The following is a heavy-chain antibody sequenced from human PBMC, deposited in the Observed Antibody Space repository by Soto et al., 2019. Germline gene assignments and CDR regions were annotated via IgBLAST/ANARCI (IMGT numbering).Heavy chain of an antibody. Sequence: QVQLVPPGAEVKKHGASVKVSCKAAGYTVTGYYTRWVRQAPGQGLEWMGWINPNSGGTNYAQKFQGRVTMTRDTSISTAYMELSRLRSDDTAVYYCARGRRNWFDPWGQGTLVTVSS. CDR2: INPNSGGT. J-gene: IGHJ5*02. CDR3: ARGRRNWFDP. CDR1: GYTVTGYY. V-gene: IGHV1-2*02.